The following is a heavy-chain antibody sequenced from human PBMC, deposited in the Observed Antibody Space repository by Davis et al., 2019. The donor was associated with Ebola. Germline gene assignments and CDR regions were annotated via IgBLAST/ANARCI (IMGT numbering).Heavy chain of an antibody. J-gene: IGHJ5*02. CDR1: GGSFSGYY. D-gene: IGHD6-6*01. Sequence: PSETLSLTCAVYGGSFSGYYWSWIRQPPGKGLEWIGEINHSGATNYNPSPKSRVTISVDTSKNQFSLKLSSVTAADTAVYYCARIEYSSSSRRNWFDPWGQGTLVTVSS. CDR3: ARIEYSSSSRRNWFDP. V-gene: IGHV4-34*01. CDR2: INHSGAT.